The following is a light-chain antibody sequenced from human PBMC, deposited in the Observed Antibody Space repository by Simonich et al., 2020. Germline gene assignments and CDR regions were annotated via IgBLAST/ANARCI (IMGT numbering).Light chain of an antibody. J-gene: IGKJ1*01. CDR2: AAS. CDR1: QGISSY. Sequence: DIVMTQSPSSLSASTGDRVTITCRASQGISSYLAWYQQKPGKAPKLLIYAASSLQSGVPSRFSGSGSGTDFTLTISSLQPEDFATYYCQQSYSTPRTFGQGTKVEIK. CDR3: QQSYSTPRT. V-gene: IGKV1-39*01.